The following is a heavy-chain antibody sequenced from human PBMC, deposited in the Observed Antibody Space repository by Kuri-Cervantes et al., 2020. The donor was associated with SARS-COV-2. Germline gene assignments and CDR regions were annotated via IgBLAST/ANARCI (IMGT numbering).Heavy chain of an antibody. CDR1: GFTFSNYT. D-gene: IGHD2-15*01. CDR3: ARDSVAPHPYYYYGMDV. J-gene: IGHJ6*02. Sequence: GESLKISFAASGFTFSNYTMHWVRQAPGKGLEWVAVISYGGTNKYYTDSVKGRFTVSRDNSKNTLYLQMNSLRTEDTAVYYCARDSVAPHPYYYYGMDVWGQGTTVTVSS. CDR2: ISYGGTNK. V-gene: IGHV3-30*03.